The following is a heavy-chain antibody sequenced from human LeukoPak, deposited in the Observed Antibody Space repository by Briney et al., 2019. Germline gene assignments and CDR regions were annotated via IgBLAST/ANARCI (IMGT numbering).Heavy chain of an antibody. CDR3: AKGIANFELPNDAFDI. D-gene: IGHD3-9*01. CDR2: ISWNSGSI. V-gene: IGHV3-9*01. CDR1: GFTFDDYA. Sequence: PGGSLRLSCAASGFTFDDYAMHWVRQAPGKGLEWVSGISWNSGSIGYADSVKGRFTISRDNAKNSLYLQMNSLRAEDTALYYCAKGIANFELPNDAFDIWGQGTMVTVSS. J-gene: IGHJ3*02.